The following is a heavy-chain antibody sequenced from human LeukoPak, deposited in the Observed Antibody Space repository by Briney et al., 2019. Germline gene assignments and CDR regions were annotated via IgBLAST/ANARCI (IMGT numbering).Heavy chain of an antibody. CDR1: GFTFSSYA. CDR3: ARHKGRSGYPPLNWFDP. Sequence: PGGSLRLSCAASGFTFSSYAMSWVRQPPGKGLEWIGSIYYGGNTFYSPSLKSRVTISVDTSKDQLFLKLNSVTAADTAVYYCARHKGRSGYPPLNWFDPWGQGTLVTVSS. J-gene: IGHJ5*02. V-gene: IGHV4-39*01. D-gene: IGHD3-3*01. CDR2: IYYGGNT.